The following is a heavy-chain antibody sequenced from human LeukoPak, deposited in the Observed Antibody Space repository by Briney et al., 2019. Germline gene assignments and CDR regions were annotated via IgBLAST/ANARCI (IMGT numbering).Heavy chain of an antibody. CDR1: GDSISSGAYY. V-gene: IGHV4-61*02. CDR2: ISTSGSP. CDR3: ARWGEVYWYFDL. D-gene: IGHD3-16*01. J-gene: IGHJ2*01. Sequence: SETLSLTCTVSGDSISSGAYYWSWIRQPAGKGLEWIGRISTSGSPEYSPSLKSRVAISLDTSKNQFSLRLSSVTAADTAMYYCARWGEVYWYFDLWGRGTLVTVSS.